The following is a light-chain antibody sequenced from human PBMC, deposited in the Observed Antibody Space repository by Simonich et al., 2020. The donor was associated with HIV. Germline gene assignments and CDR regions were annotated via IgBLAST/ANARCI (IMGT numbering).Light chain of an antibody. CDR2: GAS. V-gene: IGKV3-15*01. CDR1: QSVSSN. CDR3: QQYNNWPLF. J-gene: IGKJ2*01. Sequence: EIVMTQSPATLSVSPGDTATLSCRASQSVSSNLAWYQQKPGQAPRLLIYGASTRATGSPARFSGSGSGTEFTLTISSMQSEDFAVYYCQQYNNWPLFFGQGTKLEIK.